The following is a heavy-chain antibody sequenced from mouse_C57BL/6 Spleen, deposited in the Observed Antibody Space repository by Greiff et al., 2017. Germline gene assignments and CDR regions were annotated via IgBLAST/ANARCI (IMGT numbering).Heavy chain of an antibody. CDR3: ARGVTTGD. Sequence: QVQLKESGAELARPGASVKLSCKASGYTFTSYGISWVKQRTGQGLEWIGEIYPRSGNTYYNEKFKGKATLTADKSSSTAYMELRSLTSEDSAVYFCARGVTTGDWGQGTLVTVSA. D-gene: IGHD1-1*01. J-gene: IGHJ3*01. CDR2: IYPRSGNT. V-gene: IGHV1-81*01. CDR1: GYTFTSYG.